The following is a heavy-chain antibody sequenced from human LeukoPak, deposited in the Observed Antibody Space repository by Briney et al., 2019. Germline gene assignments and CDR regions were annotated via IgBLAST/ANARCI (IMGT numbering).Heavy chain of an antibody. CDR2: ISGSGGST. V-gene: IGHV3-23*01. CDR3: AKVSCSSTSCYFSGAFDI. J-gene: IGHJ3*02. D-gene: IGHD2-2*01. Sequence: PGGSLRLSCAASGFTFSSYGMSWVRQAPGKGLEWVSAISGSGGSTYYADSVKGRFTISRDNSKNTLYLQMNSLRAEDTAVYYCAKVSCSSTSCYFSGAFDIWGQGTMVTVSS. CDR1: GFTFSSYG.